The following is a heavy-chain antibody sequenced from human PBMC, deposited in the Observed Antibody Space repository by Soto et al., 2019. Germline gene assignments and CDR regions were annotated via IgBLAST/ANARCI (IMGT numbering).Heavy chain of an antibody. Sequence: QVQLVQSGVEVREPGASVKVSCKAVRYIFTNYGVSWVRQAPGQGLEWMGWITTYNGNTEYAQKFQGRVTMTTDASTSTAYMERGSLRSDDTAIYYCARALTGYGMDVWGHGTTVTVSS. CDR2: ITTYNGNT. CDR3: ARALTGYGMDV. CDR1: RYIFTNYG. V-gene: IGHV1-18*01. J-gene: IGHJ6*02.